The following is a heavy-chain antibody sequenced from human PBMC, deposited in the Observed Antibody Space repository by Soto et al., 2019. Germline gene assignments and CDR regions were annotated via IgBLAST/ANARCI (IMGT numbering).Heavy chain of an antibody. V-gene: IGHV4-59*01. CDR2: IYYSGST. J-gene: IGHJ5*02. Sequence: SETLSLTCTVSGGSISSYYWSWIRQPPGKGLEWIGYIYYSGSTNYNPSLKSRVTISVDTSKNQFSLKLSSVTAADTAVYYCARLYSSSWPWFDPWGQGTLVTVS. D-gene: IGHD6-13*01. CDR1: GGSISSYY. CDR3: ARLYSSSWPWFDP.